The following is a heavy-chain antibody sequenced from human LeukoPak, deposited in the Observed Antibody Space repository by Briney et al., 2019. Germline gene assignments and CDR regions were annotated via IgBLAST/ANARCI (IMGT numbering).Heavy chain of an antibody. CDR3: ASGVLNSYGYGYYFDY. D-gene: IGHD5-18*01. CDR2: IIPILGIA. CDR1: GYTFTSYY. V-gene: IGHV1-69*02. Sequence: GASVKVSCKASGYTFTSYYIHWVRQAPGQGLEWMGRIIPILGIANYAQKFQGRVTITADKSTSTAYMELSSLRSEDTAVYYCASGVLNSYGYGYYFDYWGQGTLVTVSS. J-gene: IGHJ4*02.